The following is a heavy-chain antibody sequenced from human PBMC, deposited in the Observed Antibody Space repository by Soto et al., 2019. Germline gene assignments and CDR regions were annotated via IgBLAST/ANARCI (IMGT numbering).Heavy chain of an antibody. CDR2: INHSGST. Sequence: PSETLSLTCAVYGGSFSGYYWSWIRQPPGKGLEWIGEINHSGSTNYNPSLKSRVTISVDTSKNQFSLKLSSVTAADTAVYYCARGRITGTLRNYYYYGMDVWGQGTTVTGSS. CDR1: GGSFSGYY. D-gene: IGHD1-7*01. V-gene: IGHV4-34*01. J-gene: IGHJ6*02. CDR3: ARGRITGTLRNYYYYGMDV.